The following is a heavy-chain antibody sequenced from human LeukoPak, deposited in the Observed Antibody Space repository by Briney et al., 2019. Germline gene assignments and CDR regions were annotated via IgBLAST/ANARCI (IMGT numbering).Heavy chain of an antibody. CDR2: IYHSGST. V-gene: IGHV4-59*12. Sequence: SETLSLTCTVSGGSISSYYWSWIRQPPGKGLEWIGEIYHSGSTNYNPSLKSRVTMSVDTSKNQFSLKLSSVTAADTAVYYCARGPPSGIAAAGTYYFDYWGQGTLVTVSS. J-gene: IGHJ4*02. CDR1: GGSISSYY. CDR3: ARGPPSGIAAAGTYYFDY. D-gene: IGHD6-13*01.